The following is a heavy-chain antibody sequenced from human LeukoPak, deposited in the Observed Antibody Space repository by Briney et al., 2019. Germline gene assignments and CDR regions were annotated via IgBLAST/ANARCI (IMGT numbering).Heavy chain of an antibody. D-gene: IGHD3-22*01. CDR3: ATSPPYYYDSSGYYYYI. V-gene: IGHV4-39*07. Sequence: MPSETLSLTCTVSGGSIRSSYYYWGWIRQPPGKGLEWIGSIYDSGSTYYNPSLKSRVTISVDTSKNQFSLKLSSVTAADTAVYYCATSPPYYYDSSGYYYYIWGQGTLVTVSS. J-gene: IGHJ4*02. CDR1: GGSIRSSYYY. CDR2: IYDSGST.